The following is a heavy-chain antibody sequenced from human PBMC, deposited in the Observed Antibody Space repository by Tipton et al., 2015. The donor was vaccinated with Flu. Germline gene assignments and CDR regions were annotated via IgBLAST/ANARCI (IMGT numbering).Heavy chain of an antibody. CDR1: AFTFSSYA. J-gene: IGHJ3*02. V-gene: IGHV3-23*01. D-gene: IGHD3-10*01. CDR3: VKRWFGDSKAFDI. CDR2: VGFST. Sequence: GSLRLSCAASAFTFSSYAMSWVRQAPGKGLEWVSTVGFSTYYADSVKGRFTISRDNSKNTLYLQMNSLRAEDTAVYYCVKRWFGDSKAFDIWGQGTLVTVSS.